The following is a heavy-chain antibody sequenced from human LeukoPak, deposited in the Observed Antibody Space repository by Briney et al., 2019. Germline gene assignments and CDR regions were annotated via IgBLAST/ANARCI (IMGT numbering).Heavy chain of an antibody. CDR3: ARGSTSYAYAFDI. D-gene: IGHD2-2*01. CDR1: GFTFSDYY. J-gene: IGHJ3*02. V-gene: IGHV3-11*06. CDR2: ISSSSSYT. Sequence: PGGSLRLSCAASGFTFSDYYMSWIRQAPGKGLEWVSYISSSSSYTNYADSVKGRFTISRDNAKNSLYLQMNSLRAEDTAVYYCARGSTSYAYAFDIWGQGTMVTVSS.